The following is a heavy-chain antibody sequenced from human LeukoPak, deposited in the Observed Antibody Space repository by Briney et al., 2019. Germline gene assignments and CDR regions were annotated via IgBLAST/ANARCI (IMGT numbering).Heavy chain of an antibody. CDR2: LYSSGST. CDR1: GASISNYH. V-gene: IGHV4-4*07. Sequence: PSETLSLTCTVSGASISNYHWTWIRQPAGKGLEWIGRLYSSGSTNHNPSLKSRLTMSVDTSKNQFSLKLNSVTAADTAVYFCARKDGDLWGQGTLVTVSS. CDR3: ARKDGDL. J-gene: IGHJ4*02.